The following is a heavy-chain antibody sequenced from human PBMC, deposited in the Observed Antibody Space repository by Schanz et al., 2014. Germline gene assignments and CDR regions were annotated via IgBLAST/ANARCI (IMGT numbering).Heavy chain of an antibody. D-gene: IGHD3-10*01. CDR3: ARDGGEVVRRVIEGVKHYYCGMDL. CDR1: GYTFTGYY. V-gene: IGHV1-46*03. CDR2: INLSVGST. J-gene: IGHJ6*02. Sequence: QVQLVQSGAEVKKPGASVKVSCKASGYTFTGYYMHWVRQAPGQGLEWMGKINLSVGSTNNAQKFQGRLTMTRHTSTSTVYMEFSSLRSEDAAVDYCARDGGEVVRRVIEGVKHYYCGMDLWGQGTTVTVSS.